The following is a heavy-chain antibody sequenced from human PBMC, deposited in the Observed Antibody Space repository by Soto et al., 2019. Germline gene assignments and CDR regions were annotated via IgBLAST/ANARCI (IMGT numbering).Heavy chain of an antibody. CDR1: GFTFSNAW. J-gene: IGHJ6*02. V-gene: IGHV3-15*01. Sequence: EVQLVESGGDLVKPGGSLRLSCAVSGFTFSNAWMSWVRQAPGKGLEWVARIKSKTDGGTTDYAAPVKGRFTISRDDSKNTLYLQMNSLKTEDTAVYYCTTDPSYTSSRLYYYYGMDVWGQGTTVKVSS. CDR3: TTDPSYTSSRLYYYYGMDV. CDR2: IKSKTDGGTT. D-gene: IGHD6-6*01.